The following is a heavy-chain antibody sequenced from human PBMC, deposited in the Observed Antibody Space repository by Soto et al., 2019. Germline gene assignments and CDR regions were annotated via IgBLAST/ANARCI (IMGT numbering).Heavy chain of an antibody. D-gene: IGHD3-10*01. CDR2: IYSGGYT. CDR3: ALPPGGGGY. V-gene: IGHV3-53*01. Sequence: EVQLVESGGGLIQPGGSLRLSCAVSGFTVSNNYMSWVRQAPGKGLEGVSVIYSGGYTAYGDSVKGRFTISRNNSKNTPYCQMKSLQADDAAVFFCALPPGGGGYWGQGTLVTVSS. CDR1: GFTVSNNY. J-gene: IGHJ4*02.